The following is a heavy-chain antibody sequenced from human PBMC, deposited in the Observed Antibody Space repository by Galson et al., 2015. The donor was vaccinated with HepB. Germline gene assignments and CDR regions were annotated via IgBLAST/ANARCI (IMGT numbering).Heavy chain of an antibody. Sequence: SLRLSCAASGFTFSDYYMSWIRQAPGKGLEWVSHITSSGSTIYYADSVKGRFTISRDNAKNSLYLQMNSLRVEDTAVYYCARTIVLDWFASWGQGTLVTVSS. CDR2: ITSSGSTI. J-gene: IGHJ5*01. D-gene: IGHD5/OR15-5a*01. CDR1: GFTFSDYY. V-gene: IGHV3-11*01. CDR3: ARTIVLDWFAS.